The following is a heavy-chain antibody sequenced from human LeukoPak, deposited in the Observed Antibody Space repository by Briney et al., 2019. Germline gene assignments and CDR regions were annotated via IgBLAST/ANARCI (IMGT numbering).Heavy chain of an antibody. J-gene: IGHJ4*02. CDR1: GGSISTYY. Sequence: SETLSLTCTVSGGSISTYYWSWIRQSPGKGLEWIGDIYYSGSTNYNPSLKSRVIISVDTSKNQFSLNLSSVTAADTAVYYCARVAQDYGDYEGYFDYWGQGTLVTVSS. CDR2: IYYSGST. V-gene: IGHV4-59*01. CDR3: ARVAQDYGDYEGYFDY. D-gene: IGHD4-17*01.